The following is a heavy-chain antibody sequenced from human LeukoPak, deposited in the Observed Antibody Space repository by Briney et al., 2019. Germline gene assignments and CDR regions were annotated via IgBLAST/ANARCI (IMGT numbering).Heavy chain of an antibody. CDR1: GYSFTTYG. D-gene: IGHD2-15*01. J-gene: IGHJ3*01. CDR3: ARDYYCSGGSCSDTFDV. Sequence: GASVKVSCKASGYSFTTYGISWVRPAPGQGLAWMGWVSGHDKRTNYAQNLRGRVTMTIDTSTSTSYMELTSLRSDDTAVYYCARDYYCSGGSCSDTFDVWGQGTMVTVSS. CDR2: VSGHDKRT. V-gene: IGHV1-18*01.